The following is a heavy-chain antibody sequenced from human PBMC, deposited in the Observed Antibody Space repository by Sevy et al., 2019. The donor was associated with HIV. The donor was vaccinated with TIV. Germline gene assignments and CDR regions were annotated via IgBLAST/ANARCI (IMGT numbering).Heavy chain of an antibody. CDR1: GFTFTNYE. CDR2: ISAFGETT. V-gene: IGHV3-48*03. CDR3: ARGFVEAATVRGVIDWFDP. D-gene: IGHD2-15*01. Sequence: GSLRLSCAGSGFTFTNYEMNWVRQVPGKGPEWIAYISAFGETTYYADSVKGRFTISSDNAKNSLYLQMYGLRAEDTAIYYCARGFVEAATVRGVIDWFDPWGQGTLVTVSS. J-gene: IGHJ5*02.